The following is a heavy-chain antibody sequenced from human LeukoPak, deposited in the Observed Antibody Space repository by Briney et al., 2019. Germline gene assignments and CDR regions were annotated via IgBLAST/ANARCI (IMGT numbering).Heavy chain of an antibody. V-gene: IGHV3-11*01. Sequence: PGGSLRLSCAASGFTFSDYHMSWIRQAPGKGLEWVSYISTSGSTTDYADSVKGRSTISRDNAKNSLYLQMNSLRAEDTAVYYCARDRTSTVWYFDLWGRGTQVTVSS. D-gene: IGHD4-17*01. CDR2: ISTSGSTT. CDR1: GFTFSDYH. J-gene: IGHJ2*01. CDR3: ARDRTSTVWYFDL.